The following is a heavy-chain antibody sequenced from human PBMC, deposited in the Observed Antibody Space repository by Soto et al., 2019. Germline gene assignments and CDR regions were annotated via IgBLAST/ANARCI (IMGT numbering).Heavy chain of an antibody. D-gene: IGHD2-21*01. V-gene: IGHV3-23*01. CDR1: GFTFSNYA. J-gene: IGHJ4*02. Sequence: PGGSLRLSCAASGFTFSNYAMSWVRQAPGKGLEWVSAIRPSGGSAYYADSVKGRFTISRDNSKNTLYLQMNSLRAEDTAVDYSARHDGGGDSYLPAFDYCGQATLVTASS. CDR3: ARHDGGGDSYLPAFDY. CDR2: IRPSGGSA.